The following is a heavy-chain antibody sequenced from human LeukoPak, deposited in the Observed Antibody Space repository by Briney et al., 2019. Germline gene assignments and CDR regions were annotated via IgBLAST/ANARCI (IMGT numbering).Heavy chain of an antibody. CDR3: TRGHSGTYYVEFDT. J-gene: IGHJ5*02. V-gene: IGHV4-61*02. D-gene: IGHD1-26*01. CDR2: IYTSGTT. CDR1: GDSISSGSYY. Sequence: SETLSLTCTVSGDSISSGSYYWRWIRQPAGKGLEWIGRIYTSGTTNYNPSLKSRVIISVDTSKNQFSLKLTSVTAADTAVYYCTRGHSGTYYVEFDTWGQGTLVTVSS.